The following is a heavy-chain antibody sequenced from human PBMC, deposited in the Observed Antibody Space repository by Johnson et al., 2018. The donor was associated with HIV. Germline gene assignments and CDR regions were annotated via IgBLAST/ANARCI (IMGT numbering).Heavy chain of an antibody. CDR3: AGARGYGSGTDDAFDI. CDR1: GFTVSRNY. V-gene: IGHV3-66*01. Sequence: VQLVESGGGLVQPGGSLRLSCAASGFTVSRNYMTWVRQAPGKGLEWVSIIYSGGTTYYADSVNGRFTISRDNSKNTLYLQMNSLRGEDTAVYYCAGARGYGSGTDDAFDIWGQGTMVTVSS. J-gene: IGHJ3*02. D-gene: IGHD3-10*01. CDR2: IYSGGTT.